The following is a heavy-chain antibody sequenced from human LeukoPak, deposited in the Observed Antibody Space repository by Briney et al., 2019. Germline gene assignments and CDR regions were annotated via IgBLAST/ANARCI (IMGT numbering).Heavy chain of an antibody. Sequence: SETLSLTCTVSGGSISSGSYFWSWIRQPAGKGLEWIGYIYYTGMTNSNPSLKSRVTISMDTSKNQFSLNLRSVTAADTAIYYCARHGRMVIMSKFSTGIDQWGQGTLVTVSS. CDR2: IYYTGMT. D-gene: IGHD2-8*01. CDR3: ARHGRMVIMSKFSTGIDQ. V-gene: IGHV4-61*10. CDR1: GGSISSGSYF. J-gene: IGHJ4*02.